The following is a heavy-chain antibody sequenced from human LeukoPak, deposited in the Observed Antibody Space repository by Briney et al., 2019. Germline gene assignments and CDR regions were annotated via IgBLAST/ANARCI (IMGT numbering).Heavy chain of an antibody. CDR3: ARGVHVRTYDSHHNCFDP. D-gene: IGHD3-22*01. CDR1: GYTFTGYY. J-gene: IGHJ5*02. V-gene: IGHV1-2*02. Sequence: ASVKVSCKASGYTFTGYYMHWVRQAPGQGLEWMGWINPNSGCTNYAQKFQGRVTMIRDMSTSTVYMEVNSLRSEATAVYYCARGVHVRTYDSHHNCFDPWGQGTLVTVSS. CDR2: INPNSGCT.